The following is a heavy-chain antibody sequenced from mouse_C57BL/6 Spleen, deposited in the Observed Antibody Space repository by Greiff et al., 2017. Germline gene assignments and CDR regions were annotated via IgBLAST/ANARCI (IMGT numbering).Heavy chain of an antibody. J-gene: IGHJ2*01. D-gene: IGHD6-1*01. V-gene: IGHV5-4*03. CDR1: GFTFSSYA. CDR2: ISDGGSYT. CDR3: ERRYNGGYYFDY. Sequence: EVMLVESGGGLVKPGGSLKLSCAASGFTFSSYAMSWVRQTPEKRLEWVATISDGGSYTYYPDNVKGRFTISRDNAKNNLYLQMSHLKSEDTAMYYCERRYNGGYYFDYWGQGTTLTVSS.